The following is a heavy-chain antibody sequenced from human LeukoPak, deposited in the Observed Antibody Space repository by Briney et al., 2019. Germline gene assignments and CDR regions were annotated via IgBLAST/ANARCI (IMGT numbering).Heavy chain of an antibody. D-gene: IGHD2-2*01. CDR2: IYSGGST. CDR3: AKDQEGVPAAYNFDY. J-gene: IGHJ4*02. Sequence: GGSLRLSCAASGFTVSSNYMSWVRQAPGKGLEWVSVIYSGGSTYYADSVKGRFTISRHNSKNTLYLQMNSLRAEDTAVYYCAKDQEGVPAAYNFDYWGQGTLVTVSS. V-gene: IGHV3-53*01. CDR1: GFTVSSNY.